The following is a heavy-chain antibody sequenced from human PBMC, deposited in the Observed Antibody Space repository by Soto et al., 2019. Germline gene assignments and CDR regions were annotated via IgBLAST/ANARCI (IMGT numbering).Heavy chain of an antibody. CDR3: GKDRGEDTAMEPYYYYYGMDV. V-gene: IGHV3-30*18. CDR1: GFTFSSYG. CDR2: ISYDGSNK. D-gene: IGHD5-18*01. Sequence: QVQLVESGGGVVQPGRSLRLSCAASGFTFSSYGMHWLRQAPGKGLEWVAVISYDGSNKYYADSVKGRFTISRDNSKNTLYLQMNSLRAEDTAVYYCGKDRGEDTAMEPYYYYYGMDVWGQGTTVTVSS. J-gene: IGHJ6*02.